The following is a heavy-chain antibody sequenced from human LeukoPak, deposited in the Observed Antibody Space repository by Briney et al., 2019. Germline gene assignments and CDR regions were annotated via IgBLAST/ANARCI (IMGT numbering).Heavy chain of an antibody. CDR1: GFNFDNAW. J-gene: IGHJ4*02. CDR2: IKSKIDGGAI. V-gene: IGHV3-15*07. CDR3: TTGDYVWGSYRPHNYFDY. D-gene: IGHD3-16*02. Sequence: GGSLRLSCAASGFNFDNAWMYWVRQAPGKGLEWVGRIKSKIDGGAIDYATPVKGRFTISRDDSKNTLYLQMNSLKTEDTAVYYCTTGDYVWGSYRPHNYFDYWGQGTLVTVSS.